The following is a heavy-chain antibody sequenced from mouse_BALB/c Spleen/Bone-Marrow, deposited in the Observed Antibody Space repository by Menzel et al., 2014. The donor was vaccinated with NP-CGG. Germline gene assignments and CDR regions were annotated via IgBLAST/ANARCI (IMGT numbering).Heavy chain of an antibody. CDR3: ARDGGNYGLYYAMDY. CDR2: IRNKANGYTT. V-gene: IGHV7-3*02. D-gene: IGHD2-1*01. CDR1: GFTFTDYY. J-gene: IGHJ4*01. Sequence: EVQVVESGGGLVQPGGSLRLSCATSGFTFTDYYMSWVRQPPGKALEWLGFIRNKANGYTTEYSASVKGRFTISRDNSQSILYLQMNTLRAEDSATYYCARDGGNYGLYYAMDYWGQGTSVTVSS.